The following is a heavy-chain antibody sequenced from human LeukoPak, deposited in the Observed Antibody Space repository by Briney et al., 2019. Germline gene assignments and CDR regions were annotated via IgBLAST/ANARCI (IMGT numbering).Heavy chain of an antibody. D-gene: IGHD6-13*01. V-gene: IGHV3-23*01. CDR1: GFAFSSYA. Sequence: PGGSLRLSCAASGFAFSSYAMSWVRQAPGKGLEWVSAISGSGGSTYYADSVKGRFTISSDNSKNTLYLQMNSLRAEDTAVYYCAKYPGIAAAGPNFYWGQGTLVTVSS. CDR3: AKYPGIAAAGPNFY. J-gene: IGHJ4*02. CDR2: ISGSGGST.